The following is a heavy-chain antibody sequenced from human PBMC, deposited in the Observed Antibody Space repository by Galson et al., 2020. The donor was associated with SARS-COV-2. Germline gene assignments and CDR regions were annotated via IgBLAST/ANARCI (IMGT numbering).Heavy chain of an antibody. CDR3: ARGSPQDIVVLLAALSTEYYGMDG. Sequence: SETLSLTCTVPGGSISSSSYYWGWIRQPPGKGLEWIGSIYYSGSTYYNPSLKSRVPISVDTSKNQFSLKLSSVTAADTAVYYCARGSPQDIVVLLAALSTEYYGMDGWGQGTTVTVSS. CDR1: GGSISSSSYY. D-gene: IGHD2-15*01. J-gene: IGHJ6*02. V-gene: IGHV4-39*07. CDR2: IYYSGST.